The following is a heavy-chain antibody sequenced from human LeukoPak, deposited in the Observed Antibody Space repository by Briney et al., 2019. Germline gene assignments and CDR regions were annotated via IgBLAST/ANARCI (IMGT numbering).Heavy chain of an antibody. V-gene: IGHV3-48*03. Sequence: GGSLRLSCAASGFSFSSHPMNWVRQAPGKGLEWVSHISSGGNTEYYVGSVRGRFTMSRDNAKNLLFLQMNSLRAEDTALYYCARDTLNGPFVISLDYWGHGALVTVSS. CDR2: ISSGGNTE. CDR3: ARDTLNGPFVISLDY. D-gene: IGHD3-9*01. CDR1: GFSFSSHP. J-gene: IGHJ4*01.